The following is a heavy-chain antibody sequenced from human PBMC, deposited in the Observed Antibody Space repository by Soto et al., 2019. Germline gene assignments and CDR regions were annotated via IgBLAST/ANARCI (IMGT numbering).Heavy chain of an antibody. CDR1: SGSFSGYY. J-gene: IGHJ4*02. CDR2: INHSGST. V-gene: IGHV4-34*01. CDR3: ARAWTFDY. Sequence: SETLSLTCAVYSGSFSGYYWSWIRQPPGKGLEWIGEINHSGSTNYNPSLKSRVTISVDTSKNQFSLKLSSVTAADTAVYYCARAWTFDYWGQGTLVTVSS. D-gene: IGHD5-12*01.